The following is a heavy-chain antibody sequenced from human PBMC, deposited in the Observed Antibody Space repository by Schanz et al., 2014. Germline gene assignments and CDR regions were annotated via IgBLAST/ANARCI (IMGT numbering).Heavy chain of an antibody. V-gene: IGHV3-48*04. Sequence: EVQLVESGGDLVQPGGSLSLSCAASGFTFSNYAMSWVRQAPGKGLDWVSIISGTGSTPYYADSVKGRFTISRDSARNSLYLQMSSLRAEDTAVYYCARGTPFLCDYWGQGTLVTVSS. D-gene: IGHD3-16*01. CDR2: ISGTGSTP. J-gene: IGHJ4*02. CDR3: ARGTPFLCDY. CDR1: GFTFSNYA.